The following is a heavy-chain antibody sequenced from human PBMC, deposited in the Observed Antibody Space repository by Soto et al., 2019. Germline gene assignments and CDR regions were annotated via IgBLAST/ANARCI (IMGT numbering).Heavy chain of an antibody. CDR3: GRSSMVRGVANWFDP. CDR1: GGSISSSNW. D-gene: IGHD3-10*01. V-gene: IGHV4-4*02. CDR2: IHHSGTT. J-gene: IGHJ5*02. Sequence: QVQLQESGPGLVKPSGTLSLTCAVSGGSISSSNWWSWVRQPPGKGLEWIGEIHHSGTTNYNPSLESRVTISVDNSKNQLSLQLRSVTAADTAVYYCGRSSMVRGVANWFDPWGQGTLVTVSS.